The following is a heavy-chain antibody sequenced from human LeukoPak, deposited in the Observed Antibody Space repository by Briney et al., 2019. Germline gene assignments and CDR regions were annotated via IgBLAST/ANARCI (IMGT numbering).Heavy chain of an antibody. CDR1: GFTFSSYA. J-gene: IGHJ4*02. CDR3: AKDHRITMVRGRYDY. V-gene: IGHV3-23*01. Sequence: GGSLRLSCAASGFTFSSYAMSWVRQAPGKGLEWVSAISGSGGSTYYADSVKGRFTISRDNSKNTLYLQMNSLRAEDTAVYYCAKDHRITMVRGRYDYWGQGTLVTVSS. CDR2: ISGSGGST. D-gene: IGHD3-10*01.